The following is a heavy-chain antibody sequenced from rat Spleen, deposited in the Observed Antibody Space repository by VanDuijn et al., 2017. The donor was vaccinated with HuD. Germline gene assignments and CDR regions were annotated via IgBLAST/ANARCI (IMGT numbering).Heavy chain of an antibody. CDR3: ASDATTGDY. CDR2: ISHGDSSGHSST. Sequence: EVQLVESGGGLVQPGRSLKLSCAASGFTFSDYGMAWVRQAPTKGLEWVTTISHGDSSGHSSTYYLDSVKGRFTISRDNAKSTLSLQMDSLRSEDTATYYCASDATTGDYWGQGVMVTVSS. V-gene: IGHV5-29*01. J-gene: IGHJ2*01. CDR1: GFTFSDYG. D-gene: IGHD1-11*01.